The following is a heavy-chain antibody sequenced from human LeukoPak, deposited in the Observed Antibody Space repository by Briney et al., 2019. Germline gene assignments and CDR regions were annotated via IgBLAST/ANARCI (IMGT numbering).Heavy chain of an antibody. Sequence: GESLKISCKGSGYSFTSYWIGWVRQMPGKGLEWMGIIYPGDPDTRYSPSFQGQVTISADKSISTAYLQWSSLKASDTAMYYCARLDSSGWYYYYGMDVWGQGTTVTVSS. D-gene: IGHD6-19*01. CDR3: ARLDSSGWYYYYGMDV. V-gene: IGHV5-51*01. J-gene: IGHJ6*02. CDR2: IYPGDPDT. CDR1: GYSFTSYW.